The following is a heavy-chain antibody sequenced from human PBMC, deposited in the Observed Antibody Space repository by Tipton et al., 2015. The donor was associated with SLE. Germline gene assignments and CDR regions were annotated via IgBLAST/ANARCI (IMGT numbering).Heavy chain of an antibody. J-gene: IGHJ4*02. CDR3: AREVRGVIIEYFDY. CDR1: GGSIKNHY. CDR2: IYYSGGT. D-gene: IGHD3-10*01. Sequence: TLSLTCIVSGGSIKNHYWSWIRQAPGRGLEWVGYIYYSGGTNYNPSLKSRVTMSVDTSKNQFSLKLTSVTAADTAVYYCAREVRGVIIEYFDYWGQGALVTVSS. V-gene: IGHV4-59*11.